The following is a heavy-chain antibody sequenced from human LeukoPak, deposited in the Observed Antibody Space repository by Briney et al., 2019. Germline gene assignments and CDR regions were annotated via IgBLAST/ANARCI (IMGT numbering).Heavy chain of an antibody. CDR3: ARDIELST. D-gene: IGHD5-12*01. J-gene: IGHJ3*01. V-gene: IGHV3-23*01. Sequence: GGSLRLSCAASGFNFADSAMSWVRQTPRKGLEWVSLISFNGRNTYYGDSVKGRFTISRDNSKDTVYLQMNSLRAEDTAIFYCARDIELSTWGPGTMVTVSS. CDR2: ISFNGRNT. CDR1: GFNFADSA.